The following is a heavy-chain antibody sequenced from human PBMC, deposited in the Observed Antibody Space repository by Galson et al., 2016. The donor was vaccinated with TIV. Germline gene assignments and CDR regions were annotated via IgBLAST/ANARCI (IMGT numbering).Heavy chain of an antibody. CDR2: IIGMFGAA. CDR1: GGTFSSDA. Sequence: SVKVSCKASGGTFSSDAINWVRQAPGQGLEWMGGIIGMFGAATYAEKFQGRVTITADEYMNTAYMELSSLRFDDTAVYYCARGGTYHLVLNWLDPWGQGTPITVSS. J-gene: IGHJ5*02. D-gene: IGHD1-1*01. V-gene: IGHV1-69*13. CDR3: ARGGTYHLVLNWLDP.